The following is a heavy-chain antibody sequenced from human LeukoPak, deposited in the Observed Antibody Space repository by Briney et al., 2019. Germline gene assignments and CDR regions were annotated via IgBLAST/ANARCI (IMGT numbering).Heavy chain of an antibody. CDR1: GGSISNYY. CDR3: ARERSSGWYDGYFDY. D-gene: IGHD6-19*01. J-gene: IGHJ4*02. CDR2: IYYSGTT. V-gene: IGHV4-59*01. Sequence: SETLSLTCTVSGGSISNYYWNWIRQPPGKGLEWIGYIYYSGTTNYNPSLKSRVSMSVDTSKNQFSLKLSSVTAADTAVYYCARERSSGWYDGYFDYWGQGTLVTVSS.